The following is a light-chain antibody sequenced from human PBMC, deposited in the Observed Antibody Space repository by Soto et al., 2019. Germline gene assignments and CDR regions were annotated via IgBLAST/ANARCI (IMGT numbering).Light chain of an antibody. Sequence: AIRMTQSPSSLSASTGDIVTITCRASQGISSYLAWYQQKPGKAPKLLIYAASTLQSGVPSRFSGSGSRTDFTLTISCLQSEDFATYYCQQYYSYPWTFGQGTKVEIK. CDR1: QGISSY. CDR2: AAS. V-gene: IGKV1-8*01. CDR3: QQYYSYPWT. J-gene: IGKJ1*01.